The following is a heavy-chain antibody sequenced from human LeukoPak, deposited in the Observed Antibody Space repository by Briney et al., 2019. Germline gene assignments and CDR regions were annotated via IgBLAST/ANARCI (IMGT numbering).Heavy chain of an antibody. CDR3: ARRVGSGWPVQH. CDR2: MNPNSGNT. V-gene: IGHV1-8*01. J-gene: IGHJ1*01. CDR1: GYTFSSYY. D-gene: IGHD6-19*01. Sequence: ASVKVSCKASGYTFSSYYINWVRQATGQGLEWMGWMNPNSGNTGYAQKFQGRLNMTRNTSIDTAYMELSSPRSDDTAVYYCARRVGSGWPVQHWGQGTLVTVSS.